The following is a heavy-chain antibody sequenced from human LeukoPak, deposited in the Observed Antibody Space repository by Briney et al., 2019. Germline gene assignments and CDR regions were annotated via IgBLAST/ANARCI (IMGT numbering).Heavy chain of an antibody. J-gene: IGHJ4*02. CDR2: INPNSGGT. V-gene: IGHV1-2*02. CDR3: ARPPYCGYGEDFDY. Sequence: GASVKVSCKASGYTFTGYYMHWVRQAPGQGLEWMGWINPNSGGTNYAQKFQGRVTMTRDTSISTAYMELSRLRSDDTAVYYCARPPYCGYGEDFDYWGQGTLVTVSS. CDR1: GYTFTGYY. D-gene: IGHD5-12*01.